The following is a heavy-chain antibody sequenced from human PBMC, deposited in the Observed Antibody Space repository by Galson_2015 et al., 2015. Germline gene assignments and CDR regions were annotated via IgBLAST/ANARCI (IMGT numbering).Heavy chain of an antibody. V-gene: IGHV1-69*13. D-gene: IGHD3-9*01. CDR1: GGTFSSYA. J-gene: IGHJ6*02. CDR2: IIPIFGTA. CDR3: AREFFPMYYDILTATYYSYYGMDV. Sequence: SVKVSCKASGGTFSSYAISWVRQAPGQGLEWMGGIIPIFGTANYAQKFQGRVTITADESTSTAYMELSSLKSEDTAVYYCAREFFPMYYDILTATYYSYYGMDVWGQGTTVTVSS.